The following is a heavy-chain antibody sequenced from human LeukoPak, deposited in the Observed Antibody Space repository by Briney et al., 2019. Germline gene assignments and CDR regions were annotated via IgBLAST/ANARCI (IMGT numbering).Heavy chain of an antibody. CDR3: ARAITMVRGVIITGFDY. CDR2: IYYSGST. Sequence: PSETLSLTCTVSGGSISSSSYYWGWIRQPPGKGLEWIGSIYYSGSTYYNPSLKSRVTISVDTSKNQFSLKLGSVTAADTAVYYCARAITMVRGVIITGFDYWGQGTLVTVSS. D-gene: IGHD3-10*01. J-gene: IGHJ4*02. V-gene: IGHV4-39*01. CDR1: GGSISSSSYY.